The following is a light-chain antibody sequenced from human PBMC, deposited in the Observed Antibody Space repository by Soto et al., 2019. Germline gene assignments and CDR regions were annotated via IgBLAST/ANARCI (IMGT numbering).Light chain of an antibody. CDR3: HRYGSPPP. Sequence: EVVLTQSPDILSLSPGERASLSCRASQSVSGDYVAWYQQKPGQAPGLLIHGASNRATGIPDRFSGSGSGRDFTLTISRLEPEDFAVYFCHRYGSPPPFDQGPRLQIK. CDR1: QSVSGDY. J-gene: IGKJ2*01. CDR2: GAS. V-gene: IGKV3-20*01.